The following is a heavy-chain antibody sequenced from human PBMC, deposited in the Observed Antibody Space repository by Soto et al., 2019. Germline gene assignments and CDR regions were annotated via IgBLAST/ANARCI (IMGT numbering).Heavy chain of an antibody. J-gene: IGHJ6*02. CDR2: IYYSGST. CDR1: GGSISSGDYY. CDR3: ARVLLWFGEPRYGMDV. D-gene: IGHD3-10*01. V-gene: IGHV4-30-4*01. Sequence: QVQLQESGPGLVKPSQTLSLTCTVSGGSISSGDYYWSWIRQPPGKGLEWIGYIYYSGSTYYNPSPRSRVTISVDTSKNQFSLKLSAVTAADTAVYYCARVLLWFGEPRYGMDVWGQGTTVTVSS.